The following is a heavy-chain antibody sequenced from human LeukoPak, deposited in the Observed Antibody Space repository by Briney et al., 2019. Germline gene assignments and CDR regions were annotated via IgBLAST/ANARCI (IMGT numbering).Heavy chain of an antibody. V-gene: IGHV3-30*03. J-gene: IGHJ6*03. D-gene: IGHD2-2*01. CDR1: GFTFSSYG. Sequence: GRSLRLSCAASGFTFSSYGMHWVRQAPGKGLEWVAVISYDGSNKYYADSVKGRFTISRDNAKNSLYLQMNSLRAEDTAVYYCARRGFYCSSTSCYLRCYYMDVWGKGTTVTVSS. CDR2: ISYDGSNK. CDR3: ARRGFYCSSTSCYLRCYYMDV.